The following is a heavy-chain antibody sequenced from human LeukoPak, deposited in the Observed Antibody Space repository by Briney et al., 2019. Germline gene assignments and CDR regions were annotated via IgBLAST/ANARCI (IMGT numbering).Heavy chain of an antibody. CDR1: GGSISSGSYY. V-gene: IGHV4-61*02. J-gene: IGHJ3*02. CDR2: IYTSGST. D-gene: IGHD6-19*01. CDR3: ARGYSSGWYQDAFDI. Sequence: SETLSLTCTASGGSISSGSYYWSWIRQPAGKGLEWIGRIYTSGSTNYNPSLKSRVTISVDTSKNQFSLKLSSVTAADTAVYYCARGYSSGWYQDAFDIWGQGTMVTVSS.